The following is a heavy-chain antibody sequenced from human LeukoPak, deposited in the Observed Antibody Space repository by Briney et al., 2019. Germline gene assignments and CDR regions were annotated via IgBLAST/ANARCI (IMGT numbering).Heavy chain of an antibody. D-gene: IGHD1-26*01. V-gene: IGHV3-74*03. J-gene: IGHJ4*02. CDR2: INSDGGTT. Sequence: GGSLRLSCAASGFTFSSSWMHWVRQAPGKGLVWVSRINSDGGTTTYADSVKGRFTISRDNAKNTLYLQMNSLRADDTAVYSCGRASGSPLDFWGQGTLVTVSS. CDR3: GRASGSPLDF. CDR1: GFTFSSSW.